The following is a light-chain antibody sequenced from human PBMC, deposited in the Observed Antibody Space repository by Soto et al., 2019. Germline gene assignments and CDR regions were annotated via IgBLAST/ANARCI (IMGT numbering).Light chain of an antibody. CDR3: QQYKNYWT. J-gene: IGKJ1*01. CDR1: QSISSW. V-gene: IGKV1-5*03. Sequence: DIQMTQSPSSLSASLGDRVTITCRASQSISSWLAWYQQKPGKAPKLLIYNASSLQSGVSSRFSGGGSGTESTITISSLQPDYFATYYYQQYKNYWTFGPGTKVDIK. CDR2: NAS.